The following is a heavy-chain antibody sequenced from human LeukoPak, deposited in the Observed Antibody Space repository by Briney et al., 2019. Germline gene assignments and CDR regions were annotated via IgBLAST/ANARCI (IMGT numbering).Heavy chain of an antibody. J-gene: IGHJ5*02. CDR1: GYTRTELS. CDR3: ATSLGVVPAATYHNWFDP. D-gene: IGHD2-2*01. V-gene: IGHV1-24*01. Sequence: ASVKVSCKVSGYTRTELSMHWVRQAPGKGLEWMGGFDPEDGETIYAQKFQGRVTMTEDTSTDTAYMELSSLRSEDTAVYCCATSLGVVPAATYHNWFDPWGQGTLVTVSS. CDR2: FDPEDGET.